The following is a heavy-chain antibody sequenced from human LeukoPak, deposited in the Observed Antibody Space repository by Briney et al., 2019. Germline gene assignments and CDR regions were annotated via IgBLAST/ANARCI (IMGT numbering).Heavy chain of an antibody. Sequence: ASVKVSCKASGYIFTSYSISWVRQAPGQGLEWMGWINTYNGNTNYAQKLQGRVTMTPDTSTSTAYMELRSLTSDDTAVYYCARVGGTYYFDYWGQGTLVTVSS. CDR1: GYIFTSYS. J-gene: IGHJ4*02. D-gene: IGHD3-10*01. CDR3: ARVGGTYYFDY. CDR2: INTYNGNT. V-gene: IGHV1-18*01.